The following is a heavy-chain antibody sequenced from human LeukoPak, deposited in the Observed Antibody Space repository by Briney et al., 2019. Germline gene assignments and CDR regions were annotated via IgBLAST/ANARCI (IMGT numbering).Heavy chain of an antibody. CDR3: ASLGDYALDRIDY. CDR2: IYYSGST. V-gene: IGHV4-31*03. J-gene: IGHJ4*02. D-gene: IGHD4-17*01. CDR1: GGSISSGGYY. Sequence: SETLSLTCTVSGGSISSGGYYWSWIRQHPGKXXXXXGYIYYSGSTYXXXSLKSRVTISVDTSKNQFSLKLSSVTAADTAVYYCASLGDYALDRIDYWGQGTLVTVSS.